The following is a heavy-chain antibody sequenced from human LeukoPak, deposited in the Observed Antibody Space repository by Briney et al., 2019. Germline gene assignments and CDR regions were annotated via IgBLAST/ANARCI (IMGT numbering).Heavy chain of an antibody. D-gene: IGHD1-26*01. J-gene: IGHJ4*02. Sequence: PGGPLRLSCAASGFTFSSYTMNWVRQAPGKGLEWVSSITDSSSYIYYADSLKGRFTISRDNAKKSLYLQMNSLRAEDTAVYYCTRDLRFSGSSDYWGQGTLVTVSS. CDR2: ITDSSSYI. CDR1: GFTFSSYT. CDR3: TRDLRFSGSSDY. V-gene: IGHV3-21*01.